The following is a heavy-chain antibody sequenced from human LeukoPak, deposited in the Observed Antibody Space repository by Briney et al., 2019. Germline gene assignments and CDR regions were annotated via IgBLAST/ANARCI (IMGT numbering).Heavy chain of an antibody. CDR1: GFTFSSYG. CDR2: IKQDGSEK. V-gene: IGHV3-7*01. CDR3: AKDIHYVQSDY. J-gene: IGHJ4*02. D-gene: IGHD3-16*01. Sequence: GGSLRLSCAASGFTFSSYGMHWVRQAPGKGLEWVASIKQDGSEKQYVGSVRGRFTISRDNAKNVLDLQMNSLTAEDTAVYYCAKDIHYVQSDYWGQGSLVTVSS.